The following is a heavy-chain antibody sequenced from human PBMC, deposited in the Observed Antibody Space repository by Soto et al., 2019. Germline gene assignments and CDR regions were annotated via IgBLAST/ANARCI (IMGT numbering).Heavy chain of an antibody. CDR2: IYYSGST. J-gene: IGHJ4*02. Sequence: SETLSLTCTVSGGSISSSSYYWGWIRQPPGKGLERIGSIYYSGSTYYNPSLNSRVTISVETYMIQFSLKLSSVTAADTAVYYCESHLDRITISQSWGQESMVTVSS. CDR3: ESHLDRITISQS. CDR1: GGSISSSSYY. V-gene: IGHV4-39*01. D-gene: IGHD3-3*01.